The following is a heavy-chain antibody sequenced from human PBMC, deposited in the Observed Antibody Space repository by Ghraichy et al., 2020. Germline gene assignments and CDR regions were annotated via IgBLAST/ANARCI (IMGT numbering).Heavy chain of an antibody. D-gene: IGHD5-18*01. CDR1: GGSISSYY. Sequence: SETLSLTCTVSGGSISSYYWSWIRQPPGKGLEWIGYIYYSGSTNYNPSLKSRVTISVDTSKNQFSLKLSSVTAADTAVYYCARVGGERGYSYGYGYYYYGMDVWGQWTTVTVSS. J-gene: IGHJ6*02. CDR3: ARVGGERGYSYGYGYYYYGMDV. CDR2: IYYSGST. V-gene: IGHV4-59*01.